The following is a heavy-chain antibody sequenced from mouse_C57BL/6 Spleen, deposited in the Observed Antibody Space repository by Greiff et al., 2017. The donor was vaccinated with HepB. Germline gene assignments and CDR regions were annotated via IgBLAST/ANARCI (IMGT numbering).Heavy chain of an antibody. J-gene: IGHJ3*01. CDR3: ARSNYGPAWFAY. CDR2: INPSTGGT. CDR1: GYSFTGYY. Sequence: VQLQQSGPELVKPGASVKISCKASGYSFTGYYMNWVKQSPEKSLEWIGEINPSTGGTTYNQKFKAKATLTVDKSSSTAYMQLKSLTSEDSAVYYCARSNYGPAWFAYWGQGTLVTVSA. D-gene: IGHD1-1*02. V-gene: IGHV1-42*01.